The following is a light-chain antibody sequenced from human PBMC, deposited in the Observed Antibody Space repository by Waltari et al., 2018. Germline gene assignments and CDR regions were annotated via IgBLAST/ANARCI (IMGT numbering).Light chain of an antibody. CDR1: QYIGNN. CDR3: QQYNTWPPST. Sequence: EIVMTQSPAALSVSPGERATLSCRASQYIGNNLPWYQHKPDQPPRLLISGASTRATGVPARFSGSGSGTEFSLTISSLQSEDSAIYFCQQYNTWPPSTFGQGTKLEIK. CDR2: GAS. V-gene: IGKV3-15*01. J-gene: IGKJ2*02.